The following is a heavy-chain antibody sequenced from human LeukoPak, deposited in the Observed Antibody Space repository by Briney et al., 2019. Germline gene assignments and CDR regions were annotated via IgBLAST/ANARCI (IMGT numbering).Heavy chain of an antibody. D-gene: IGHD3-10*01. CDR2: IYSGGST. CDR1: GFIVRSNY. Sequence: GGSLRLSCAASGFIVRSNYMSWVRQAPGKGLEWVSVIYSGGSTYYADSVKGRFTISRDNSKNTLYLQMISLRAEDTAVYYCARAGRGSGSSPPHYWGQGTLVTVSS. V-gene: IGHV3-66*01. J-gene: IGHJ4*02. CDR3: ARAGRGSGSSPPHY.